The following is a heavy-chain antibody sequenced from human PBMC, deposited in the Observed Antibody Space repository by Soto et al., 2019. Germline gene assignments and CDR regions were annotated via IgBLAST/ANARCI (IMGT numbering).Heavy chain of an antibody. CDR3: ARASYYDSSGSLDV. V-gene: IGHV4-59*01. D-gene: IGHD3-22*01. CDR1: GGSISSYY. Sequence: QVQLQESGPGLVKPSETLSLTCTVSGGSISSYYWSWIRQPPGKGLEWIGYIYYSGSTNYNPSLKSRVTXXVXTXXNQFSLKLSSVTAADTAVYYCARASYYDSSGSLDVWGQGTTVTVSS. J-gene: IGHJ6*02. CDR2: IYYSGST.